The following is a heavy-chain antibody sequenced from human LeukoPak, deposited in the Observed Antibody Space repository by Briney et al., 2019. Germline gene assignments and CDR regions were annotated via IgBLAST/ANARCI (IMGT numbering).Heavy chain of an antibody. CDR2: IIPILGIA. D-gene: IGHD3-22*01. CDR3: ARDPPDSSGYLTDY. V-gene: IGHV1-69*04. J-gene: IGHJ4*02. CDR1: GGTFSSYT. Sequence: SVKVSCKASGGTFSSYTISWVRQAPGQGLEWMGRIIPILGIANYAQEFQGRVTITADKSTSAAYMELSSLRSEDTAVYYCARDPPDSSGYLTDYWGQGTLVTVSS.